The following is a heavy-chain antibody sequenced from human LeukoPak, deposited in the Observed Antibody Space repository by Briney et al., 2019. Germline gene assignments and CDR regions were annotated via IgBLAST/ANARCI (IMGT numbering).Heavy chain of an antibody. J-gene: IGHJ4*02. D-gene: IGHD3-22*01. CDR2: IIPILGIA. CDR1: GGTFSSYA. CDR3: ARAGTEYYYDSSGYPDY. V-gene: IGHV1-69*04. Sequence: SVKVSCKASGGTFSSYAISWVRQAPGQGLEWMGRIIPILGIANYAQKFQGRVTITADKSTGTAYMELSSLRSEDTAVYYCARAGTEYYYDSSGYPDYWGQGTLVTVSS.